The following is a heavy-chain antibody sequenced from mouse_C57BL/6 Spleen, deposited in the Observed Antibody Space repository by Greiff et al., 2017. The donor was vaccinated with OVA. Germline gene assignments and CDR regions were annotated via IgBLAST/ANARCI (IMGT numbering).Heavy chain of an antibody. J-gene: IGHJ1*03. D-gene: IGHD2-3*01. CDR3: AREYDGYPYWYFDV. Sequence: EVKLMESGPGLVKPSQSLSLTCSVTGYSITSGYYWNWIRQFPGNKLEWMGYISYDGSNNYNPSLKNRISITRDTSKNQFFLKLNSVTTEDTATYYCAREYDGYPYWYFDVWGTGTTVTVSS. CDR1: GYSITSGYY. V-gene: IGHV3-6*01. CDR2: ISYDGSN.